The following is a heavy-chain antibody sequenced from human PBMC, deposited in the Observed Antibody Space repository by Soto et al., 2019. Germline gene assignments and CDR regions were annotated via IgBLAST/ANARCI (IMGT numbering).Heavy chain of an antibody. CDR3: ARGVAEYLWNSYSPHYCYGRDV. D-gene: IGHD3-3*01. Sequence: ASVKVSCKASGYTFTNYGINWVRQAPGQGLQWMGWISAYNGDTNYVQRFQGRVLMTTDKSTNTAYMELRSLRSDDTAVYYCARGVAEYLWNSYSPHYCYGRDVWGQVTTSTV. V-gene: IGHV1-18*04. CDR1: GYTFTNYG. CDR2: ISAYNGDT. J-gene: IGHJ6*02.